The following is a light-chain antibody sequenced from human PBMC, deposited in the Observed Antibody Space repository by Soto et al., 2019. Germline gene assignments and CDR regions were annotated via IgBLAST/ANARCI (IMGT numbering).Light chain of an antibody. CDR1: QSVSTN. J-gene: IGKJ4*01. CDR3: QQYNSWPLT. V-gene: IGKV3D-15*01. CDR2: DIS. Sequence: ETVMTQSPATLSVSPGERATLSCRASQSVSTNLAWYQQKPGQAPRLLIYDISLRDTGIPTRFSGSGSGTEFTLTISSLQSEDFAVYYCQQYNSWPLTFGGGTKVDIK.